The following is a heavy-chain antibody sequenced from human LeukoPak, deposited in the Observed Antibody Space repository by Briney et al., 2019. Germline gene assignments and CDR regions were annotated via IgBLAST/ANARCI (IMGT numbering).Heavy chain of an antibody. J-gene: IGHJ4*02. D-gene: IGHD3-3*01. Sequence: GGSLRLSCAASGFTFSSYSMNWVRQAPGKGLEWVSYISSSSSTIYYADSVKGRFTISRDNAKDSLYLQMNSLRAEDTAVYYCANLLAGSGSDYWGQGTLVTVSS. CDR3: ANLLAGSGSDY. CDR1: GFTFSSYS. V-gene: IGHV3-48*01. CDR2: ISSSSSTI.